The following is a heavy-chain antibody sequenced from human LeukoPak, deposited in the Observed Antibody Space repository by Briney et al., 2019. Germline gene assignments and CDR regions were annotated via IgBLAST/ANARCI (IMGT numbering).Heavy chain of an antibody. Sequence: SESLSLTCAVYGGTFSGFYWNWIRQPPGKGLEWIGEINHSGSTNYNPSLKSRVTISVDKSKNQFSLKLSSVTAADTAVYYCATLSSAFSGFEYWGQGTLVTVSS. V-gene: IGHV4-34*08. CDR1: GGTFSGFY. J-gene: IGHJ4*02. D-gene: IGHD6-25*01. CDR3: ATLSSAFSGFEY. CDR2: INHSGST.